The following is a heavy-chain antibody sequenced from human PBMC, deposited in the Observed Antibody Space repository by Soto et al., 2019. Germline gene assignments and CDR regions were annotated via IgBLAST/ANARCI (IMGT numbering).Heavy chain of an antibody. Sequence: QVQLVESGGGVVQPGRSLRLSCAASGFTFSTYAMHWVRQAPGKGLEWVAVISYDGNNKYYADSVKGRFTISRDYSKNTLYLKMNSLRAVDTAVYYCARGGNLWFGEPFDYWGQGALVTVSS. V-gene: IGHV3-30-3*01. CDR3: ARGGNLWFGEPFDY. CDR2: ISYDGNNK. D-gene: IGHD3-10*01. CDR1: GFTFSTYA. J-gene: IGHJ4*02.